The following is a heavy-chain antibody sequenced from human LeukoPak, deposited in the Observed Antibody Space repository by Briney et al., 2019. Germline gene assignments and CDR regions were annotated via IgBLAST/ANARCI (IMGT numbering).Heavy chain of an antibody. CDR2: FSGSGGST. V-gene: IGHV3-23*01. CDR3: ARDRDIVAPTGAFDI. Sequence: GGPLNLPVAASGFTFRGYPLSWFPQPPGRGLEGFSVFSGSGGSTYYADSVKGRFTISRDNSKNTLYLQMNSLRAEDTAVYYCARDRDIVAPTGAFDIWGQGTMVTVSS. J-gene: IGHJ3*02. D-gene: IGHD5-12*01. CDR1: GFTFRGYP.